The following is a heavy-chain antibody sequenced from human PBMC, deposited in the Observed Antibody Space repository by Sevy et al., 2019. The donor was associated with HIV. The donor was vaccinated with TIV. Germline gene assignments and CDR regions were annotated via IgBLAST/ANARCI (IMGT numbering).Heavy chain of an antibody. Sequence: ASVKVSCKASGYTFTGYYMHWVRQAPGQGLEWMGRINPNPGGTHYAQKFQGRVTMTRDTSIGTAYLEVSSLKSDDTAAYYWARAALSGSGDPPEPMDVWGQGTTVTVSS. V-gene: IGHV1-2*06. J-gene: IGHJ6*02. CDR3: ARAALSGSGDPPEPMDV. CDR2: INPNPGGT. CDR1: GYTFTGYY. D-gene: IGHD3-3*01.